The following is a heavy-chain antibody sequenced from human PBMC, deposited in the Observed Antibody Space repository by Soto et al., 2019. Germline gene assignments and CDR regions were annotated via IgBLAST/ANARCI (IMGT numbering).Heavy chain of an antibody. CDR3: ARVGVRYYYDSSGPTTETNWFDP. CDR1: GGSISSSNW. V-gene: IGHV4-4*02. D-gene: IGHD3-22*01. Sequence: SETLSLTCAVSGGSISSSNWWSWVRQPPGKGLEWIGEIYHSGSTNYNPSLKSRVTISVDKSKNQFSLKLSSVTAADTAVYYCARVGVRYYYDSSGPTTETNWFDPWGQGTLVTVSS. CDR2: IYHSGST. J-gene: IGHJ5*02.